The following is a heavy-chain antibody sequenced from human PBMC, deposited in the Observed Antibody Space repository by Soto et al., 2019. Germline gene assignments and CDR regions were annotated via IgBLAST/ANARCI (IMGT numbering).Heavy chain of an antibody. J-gene: IGHJ3*02. Sequence: SETLSLTCTVSGGSISSSSYYWGWIRQPPGKGLEWIGSIYYSGSTYYNPSLKSRVTISVDTSKNQFSLKLSSVTAADTAVYYCARHLFSSGWYLIWGQGTRVTVSS. V-gene: IGHV4-39*01. D-gene: IGHD6-19*01. CDR3: ARHLFSSGWYLI. CDR2: IYYSGST. CDR1: GGSISSSSYY.